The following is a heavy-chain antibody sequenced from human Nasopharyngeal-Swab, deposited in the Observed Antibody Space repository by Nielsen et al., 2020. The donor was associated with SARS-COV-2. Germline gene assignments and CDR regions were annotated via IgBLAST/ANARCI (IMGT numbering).Heavy chain of an antibody. CDR2: IIPIFGTA. D-gene: IGHD5-12*01. CDR3: ARGYSGYDWTPFGY. J-gene: IGHJ4*02. Sequence: SVKVSCKASGGTFSSYAISWVRQAPGQGLEWMGGIIPIFGTANYAQKFQGRVTITADESTSTAYMELSSLRSEDTAVYYCARGYSGYDWTPFGYWGQGTLVTVSS. CDR1: GGTFSSYA. V-gene: IGHV1-69*13.